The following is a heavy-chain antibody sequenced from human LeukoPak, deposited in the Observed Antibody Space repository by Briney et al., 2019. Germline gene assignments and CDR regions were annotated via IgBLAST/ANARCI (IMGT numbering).Heavy chain of an antibody. CDR1: GGSISSGDHY. V-gene: IGHV4-30-4*08. D-gene: IGHD2-2*01. Sequence: PSETLSLTCTVSGGSISSGDHYWSWIRQPPGKGLEWIGYIYYSGSTYYNPSLKSRVTISVDTSKNQFSLKLSSVTAADTAVYYCARLDGLRGYCSSTSCDAIPPVDPWGQGTLVTVSS. CDR3: ARLDGLRGYCSSTSCDAIPPVDP. CDR2: IYYSGST. J-gene: IGHJ5*02.